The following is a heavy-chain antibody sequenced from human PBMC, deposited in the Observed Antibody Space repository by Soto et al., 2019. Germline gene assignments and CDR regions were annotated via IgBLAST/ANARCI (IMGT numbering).Heavy chain of an antibody. J-gene: IGHJ6*02. CDR3: ARGIEGWYQGRYYYGMDV. Sequence: QVQLQESGPGLVKPSETLSLTCTVSGGSVSSGSYYWSWIRQPPGKGLEWIGYIYYSGSTNYNPSARSRVTIPVDTSKNQFSLKLSSVTAADTAVYYCARGIEGWYQGRYYYGMDVWGQGTTVTVSS. CDR1: GGSVSSGSYY. D-gene: IGHD6-19*01. CDR2: IYYSGST. V-gene: IGHV4-61*01.